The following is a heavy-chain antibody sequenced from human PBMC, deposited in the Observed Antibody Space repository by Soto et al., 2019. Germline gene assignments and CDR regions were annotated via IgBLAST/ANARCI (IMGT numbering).Heavy chain of an antibody. V-gene: IGHV4-59*12. J-gene: IGHJ4*02. CDR3: ARGRGDGYNHLDY. CDR2: IYYSGST. D-gene: IGHD3-10*01. CDR1: GGSISSYY. Sequence: PSETLSLTCTVSGGSISSYYWSWIRQPPGKGLEWIGDIYYSGSTNYNPSLKSRVTISVDTSKNQFSLKLSSVTAADTAVYYCARGRGDGYNHLDYWGQGTLVTVSS.